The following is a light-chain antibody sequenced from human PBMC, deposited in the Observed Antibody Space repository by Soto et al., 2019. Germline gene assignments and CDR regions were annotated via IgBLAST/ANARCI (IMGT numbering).Light chain of an antibody. V-gene: IGLV1-40*01. CDR3: QSYDSSLSGWKV. J-gene: IGLJ2*01. CDR2: GNS. Sequence: QSVLTQPPSVSGAPGKRVTISCTGNSYNIGAGYDVHRYQHLPGTAPNRLVYGNSNRPSGVPDRFSGSKSGNSASLAITGRQDAEEADYYCQSYDSSLSGWKVFGGGTKLTVL. CDR1: SYNIGAGYD.